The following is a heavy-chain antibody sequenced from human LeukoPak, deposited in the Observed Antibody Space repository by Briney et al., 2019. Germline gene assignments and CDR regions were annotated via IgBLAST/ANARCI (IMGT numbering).Heavy chain of an antibody. CDR3: ATTGQPYSSSWYLSGYCYMDV. V-gene: IGHV1-69*05. D-gene: IGHD6-13*01. J-gene: IGHJ6*03. CDR1: GGTFSSYA. CDR2: IIPIFGTA. Sequence: GSSVKVSCKASGGTFSSYAISWVRQAPGQGLEWMGGIIPIFGTANYAQKFQGRVTITTDESTSTAYMELSSLRSEDTAVYYCATTGQPYSSSWYLSGYCYMDVWGKGTTVTVSS.